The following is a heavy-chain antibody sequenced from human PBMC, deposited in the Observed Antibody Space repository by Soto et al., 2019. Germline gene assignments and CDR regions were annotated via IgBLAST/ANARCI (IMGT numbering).Heavy chain of an antibody. Sequence: SETLSLTCPVSGASISGNSWTWIRQPPGKAMEWIGYLYDGGSSTYYNPSLESRVAFSVDTSKNQFSLRVSSVTAADTAVYYCATVRSSLDFYYYYIDVWGTGATVTVSS. V-gene: IGHV4-59*08. CDR3: ATVRSSLDFYYYYIDV. D-gene: IGHD2-2*01. J-gene: IGHJ6*03. CDR1: GASISGNS. CDR2: LYDGGSST.